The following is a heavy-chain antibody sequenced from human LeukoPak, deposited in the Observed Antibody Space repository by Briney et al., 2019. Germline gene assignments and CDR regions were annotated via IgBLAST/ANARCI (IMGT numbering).Heavy chain of an antibody. V-gene: IGHV3-30-3*01. CDR3: ASLPWYYDFWSGYLDAFDI. CDR2: ISYDGSNK. CDR1: GFTFSSYA. J-gene: IGHJ3*02. D-gene: IGHD3-3*01. Sequence: GGSLRLSCAASGFTFSSYAMHWVRQAPGKGLEWVAVISYDGSNKYYADSVKGRFTISRDNSKNTLYLQMNSLRAEDTAVYYCASLPWYYDFWSGYLDAFDIWGQGTMVTVSS.